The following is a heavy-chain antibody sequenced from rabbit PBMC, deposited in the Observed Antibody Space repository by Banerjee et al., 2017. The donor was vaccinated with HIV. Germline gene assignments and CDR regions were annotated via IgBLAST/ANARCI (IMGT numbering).Heavy chain of an antibody. D-gene: IGHD2-1*01. V-gene: IGHV1S43*01. Sequence: QEQLVESGGGLVQPEGSLTLTCKASGIDFSSYYYMCWVRQAPGKGLELIACIYTSSGSTWYASWVNGRFTISRSTSLNTVDLKMTSLTAADTATYFCAREENSYDDYGDPYYFNLWGQGTLVTVS. CDR3: AREENSYDDYGDPYYFNL. J-gene: IGHJ4*01. CDR2: IYTSSGST. CDR1: GIDFSSYYY.